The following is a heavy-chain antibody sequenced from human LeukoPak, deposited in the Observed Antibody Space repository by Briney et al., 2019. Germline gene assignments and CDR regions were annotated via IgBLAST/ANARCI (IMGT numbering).Heavy chain of an antibody. Sequence: PGRSLRLSCAASGFTFSSYGMHWVRQAPGKGLEWVAVISYDGSNKYYADSVKGRFTISRDNSKNTLYLQMNSLRAEDTAVYYCAKGFTIFGVVIDDYYGMDVWGQGTTVTVSS. CDR3: AKGFTIFGVVIDDYYGMDV. CDR1: GFTFSSYG. V-gene: IGHV3-30*18. CDR2: ISYDGSNK. D-gene: IGHD3-3*01. J-gene: IGHJ6*02.